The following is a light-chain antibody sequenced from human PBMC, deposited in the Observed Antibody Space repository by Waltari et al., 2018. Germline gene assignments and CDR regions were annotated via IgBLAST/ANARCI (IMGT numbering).Light chain of an antibody. CDR2: GAS. CDR3: QQYNKWPPLT. V-gene: IGKV3-15*01. J-gene: IGKJ4*01. CDR1: QNIHDN. Sequence: EVLMTQSPATLSVSPGERVTLSCRASQNIHDNLAWYQQKPGQAPRLLIYGASTRATAIPARFRGSGSGTEFTLTLSSLQSEDFAIYYCQQYNKWPPLTFGGGTKVEIK.